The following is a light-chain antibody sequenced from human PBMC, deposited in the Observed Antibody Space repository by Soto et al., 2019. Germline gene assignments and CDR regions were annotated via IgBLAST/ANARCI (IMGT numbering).Light chain of an antibody. Sequence: EVVLTQSPGTLSMSPGERATLSCRASQSIRDMYIAWYQQKPGQAPRLLIYGASTRATGIPDRFSGSGSGTDFTLTISRLEHADFAVYYCHQYGSSPRTFGQGTKVDIK. J-gene: IGKJ1*01. CDR2: GAS. V-gene: IGKV3-20*01. CDR1: QSIRDMY. CDR3: HQYGSSPRT.